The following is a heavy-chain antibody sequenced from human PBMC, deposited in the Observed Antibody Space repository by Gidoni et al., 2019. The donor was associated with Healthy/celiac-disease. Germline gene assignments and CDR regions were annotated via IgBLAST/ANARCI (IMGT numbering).Heavy chain of an antibody. Sequence: EVQLVGSGGGLVQPGRSLRLPCAAPGSTFDDFALHWVRQAPGKGLEWVSGSSWNSGSIGYADSVKGLFTISRDNAKNSLYLQMNSLRAEDTALDYCAKDTNYDFWSGTRLYYYGMDVWGQGTTVTGSS. J-gene: IGHJ6*02. CDR2: SSWNSGSI. V-gene: IGHV3-9*01. D-gene: IGHD3-3*01. CDR1: GSTFDDFA. CDR3: AKDTNYDFWSGTRLYYYGMDV.